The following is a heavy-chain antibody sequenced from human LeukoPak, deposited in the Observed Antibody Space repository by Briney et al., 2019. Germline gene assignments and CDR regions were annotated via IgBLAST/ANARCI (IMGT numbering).Heavy chain of an antibody. CDR2: IYSGGST. D-gene: IGHD1-20*01. CDR1: GFTVSSNY. CDR3: ARIVQGGLTNWFDP. V-gene: IGHV3-53*01. J-gene: IGHJ5*02. Sequence: PGGSLRLSCAASGFTVSSNYMSWVRQAPGKGLEWVSIIYSGGSTYYADSVRGRFTISRDNSKNTLYLQMNSLRAEDTAVYYCARIVQGGLTNWFDPWGQGTLVTVSS.